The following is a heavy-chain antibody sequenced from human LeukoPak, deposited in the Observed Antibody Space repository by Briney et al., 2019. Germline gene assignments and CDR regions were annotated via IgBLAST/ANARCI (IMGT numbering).Heavy chain of an antibody. CDR1: GFTFSSHG. V-gene: IGHV3-30*18. J-gene: IGHJ4*02. CDR2: ISYDENNK. CDR3: AKDRVSMYYFDY. Sequence: PGRSLRLSCEASGFTFSSHGMHWVRQAPGKGLEWVAVISYDENNKYYADSVKGRFTISRDNSKNTLYLQMNSLRAEDTAVYYCAKDRVSMYYFDYWGQGTLVTVSS. D-gene: IGHD3-10*02.